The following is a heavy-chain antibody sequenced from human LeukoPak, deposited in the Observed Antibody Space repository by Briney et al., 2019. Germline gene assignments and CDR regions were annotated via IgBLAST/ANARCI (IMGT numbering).Heavy chain of an antibody. D-gene: IGHD4-17*01. Sequence: SVKVSRTASGGTFSSYTISWVRQAPGQGLEWMGRIIPILGIANYAQKFQGRVTITADKSTSTAYMELSSLRSEDTAVYYCARGATVTSWFDPWGQGTLVTVSS. CDR3: ARGATVTSWFDP. J-gene: IGHJ5*02. CDR1: GGTFSSYT. V-gene: IGHV1-69*02. CDR2: IIPILGIA.